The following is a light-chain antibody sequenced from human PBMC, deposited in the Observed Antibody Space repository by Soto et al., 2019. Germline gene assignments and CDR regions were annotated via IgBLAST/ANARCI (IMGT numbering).Light chain of an antibody. CDR3: QSYDSSTVV. V-gene: IGLV6-57*04. CDR2: EDN. CDR1: SGRIASNY. Sequence: NFMLTQPHSVSESPGKTVSISCTRSSGRIASNYVQWYQQRSGSAPTTVIYEDNQRPSGVPDRFSGSTDGSSNSASLTISGLQTEDEADYYCQSYDSSTVVFGGGTKLTVL. J-gene: IGLJ2*01.